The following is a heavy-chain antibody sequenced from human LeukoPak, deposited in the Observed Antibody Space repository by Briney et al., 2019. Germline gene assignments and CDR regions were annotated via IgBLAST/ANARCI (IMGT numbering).Heavy chain of an antibody. Sequence: GGTLRLSCAASGFTFSSYGMSWVRQAPGKGLEWVSAISGSGGSTYYADSVKGRFTISRDNSKNTLYLQMNSLRAEDTAVYYCARDLHYYDSSGSLYWGQGTLVTVSS. CDR1: GFTFSSYG. V-gene: IGHV3-23*01. CDR3: ARDLHYYDSSGSLY. D-gene: IGHD3-22*01. J-gene: IGHJ4*02. CDR2: ISGSGGST.